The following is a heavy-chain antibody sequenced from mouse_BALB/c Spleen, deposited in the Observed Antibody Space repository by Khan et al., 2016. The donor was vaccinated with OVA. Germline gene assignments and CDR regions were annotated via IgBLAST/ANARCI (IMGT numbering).Heavy chain of an antibody. CDR3: TRGYYFGEMDY. CDR2: ISRANNI. V-gene: IGHV5-6-5*01. Sequence: EVELVESGGGLVKPGGSLKLSCAASGFTFNNYAMFWVRQTPAKRLEWVASISRANNIYYPYSVKGRFTISRDNARNILYLELSRLTSEDTAMYYCTRGYYFGEMDYWGQGTSVTVSA. CDR1: GFTFNNYA. D-gene: IGHD1-1*01. J-gene: IGHJ4*01.